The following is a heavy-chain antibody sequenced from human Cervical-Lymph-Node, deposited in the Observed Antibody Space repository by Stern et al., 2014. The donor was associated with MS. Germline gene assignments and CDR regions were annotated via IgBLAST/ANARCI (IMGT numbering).Heavy chain of an antibody. Sequence: QVQLVQSGAEVKKPGASVKVSCKASGYTFSNFDINWVRQASGQGLEWVGRIDPNRDTTRYAQKFQGRVTMTRDTSISTAYMELSSPRSDDTAVYYCARGREVYMVTSAFDSWGQGTLVTVSS. J-gene: IGHJ4*02. V-gene: IGHV1-8*01. CDR2: IDPNRDTT. D-gene: IGHD2-21*02. CDR1: GYTFSNFD. CDR3: ARGREVYMVTSAFDS.